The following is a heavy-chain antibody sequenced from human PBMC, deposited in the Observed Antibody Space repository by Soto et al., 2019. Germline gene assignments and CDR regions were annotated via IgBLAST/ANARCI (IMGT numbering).Heavy chain of an antibody. CDR3: AKDRKWWGMTTIHYLDS. J-gene: IGHJ4*02. CDR2: ISSNSDTI. Sequence: EVQLVESGGGLVQPGRSLRLSCVASGFTADDYAMHWVRQAPGKGLEWVSGISSNSDTIDYADSVKGRFTISRDNDKNSLFLEMNSLRHEDTAVEYCAKDRKWWGMTTIHYLDSWGQGTLVTVSS. V-gene: IGHV3-9*02. D-gene: IGHD4-17*01. CDR1: GFTADDYA.